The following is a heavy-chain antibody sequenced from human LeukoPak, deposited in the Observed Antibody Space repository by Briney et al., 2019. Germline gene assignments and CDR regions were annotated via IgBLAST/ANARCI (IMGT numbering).Heavy chain of an antibody. Sequence: PGGSLRLSCAASGFTFSRYAMTWVRQAPGKGLEWVSAISGGGGSTYHADSVKGRFSITRDNSKNTLYLQMNGLRAEDTAVYYCAKGDYYYDSNGYYYYWGQGTLVTVSS. CDR3: AKGDYYYDSNGYYYY. V-gene: IGHV3-23*01. D-gene: IGHD3-22*01. J-gene: IGHJ4*02. CDR2: ISGGGGST. CDR1: GFTFSRYA.